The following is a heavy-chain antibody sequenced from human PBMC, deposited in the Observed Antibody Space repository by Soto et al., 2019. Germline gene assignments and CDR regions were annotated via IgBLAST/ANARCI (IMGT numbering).Heavy chain of an antibody. CDR3: ARSLPYGSGSHYYYYGMDV. V-gene: IGHV1-46*01. CDR1: GYTFTSYY. Sequence: ASVKVSCKASGYTFTSYYMHWVRQAPGQGLEWMGIINPSGGSTSYAQKFQGRVTMTRDTSTSTVYMELSSLRSEDTAVYYCARSLPYGSGSHYYYYGMDVWGQGTTVTVSS. D-gene: IGHD3-10*01. J-gene: IGHJ6*02. CDR2: INPSGGST.